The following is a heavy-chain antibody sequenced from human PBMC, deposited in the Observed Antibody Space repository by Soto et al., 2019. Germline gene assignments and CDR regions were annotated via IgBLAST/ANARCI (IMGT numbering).Heavy chain of an antibody. V-gene: IGHV5-10-1*01. CDR2: IDPSDSYT. D-gene: IGHD2-2*01. J-gene: IGHJ6*02. CDR1: GYSLTGYW. Sequence: PXESLKISFKGAGYSLTGYWISWVRQIPGKGLEWMGRIDPSDSYTNYSPSFQGHVTISADKSISTAYLQWSSLKASDTAMYYCARLGVVVPAARPFSYYYYYGMDVWGQGTTVTVSS. CDR3: ARLGVVVPAARPFSYYYYYGMDV.